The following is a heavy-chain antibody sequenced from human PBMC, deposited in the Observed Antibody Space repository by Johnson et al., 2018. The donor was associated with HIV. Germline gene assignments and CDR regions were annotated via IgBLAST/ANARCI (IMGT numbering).Heavy chain of an antibody. J-gene: IGHJ3*02. D-gene: IGHD2-15*01. Sequence: MQLVESGGGLVQPGRSLRLSCAASGFTFDDYAMHWVRQAPGKGLEWVSSISGSGGTTYYAGSVKGRFTISRDNSKNTVYLQMNSLRAEDTAVYYCAKRQGGGAFDIWGQGTMVTVSS. CDR2: ISGSGGTT. V-gene: IGHV3-23*04. CDR3: AKRQGGGAFDI. CDR1: GFTFDDYA.